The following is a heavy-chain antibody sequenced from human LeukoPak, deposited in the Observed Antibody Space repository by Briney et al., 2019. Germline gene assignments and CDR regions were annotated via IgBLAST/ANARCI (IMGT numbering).Heavy chain of an antibody. V-gene: IGHV4-61*02. CDR1: GVSISSGSYY. Sequence: SETLSLTCTVSGVSISSGSYYWSWIRQPAGKGLEWIGRIYTSGSTNYNPSLNSRVTISVDTSKNQFSLKLSYVTAADTAVYYCARDWEVVVIPNYYYYYMDVWGKGTTVTVSS. J-gene: IGHJ6*03. CDR2: IYTSGST. D-gene: IGHD3-22*01. CDR3: ARDWEVVVIPNYYYYYMDV.